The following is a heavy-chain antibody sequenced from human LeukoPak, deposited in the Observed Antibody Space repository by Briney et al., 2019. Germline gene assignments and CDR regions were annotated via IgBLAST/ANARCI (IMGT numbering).Heavy chain of an antibody. Sequence: SETLSLTCTVSGGSISSYYWSWIRQPPGKGLEWIGYIYYSGSTNYNPSLKSRVTISVDTSKNQFSLKLSSVTAADTAVYYCARVLTTRPLWSGTHGDNWFDPWGQGTLVTVSS. CDR1: GGSISSYY. CDR2: IYYSGST. J-gene: IGHJ5*02. CDR3: ARVLTTRPLWSGTHGDNWFDP. D-gene: IGHD3-10*01. V-gene: IGHV4-59*01.